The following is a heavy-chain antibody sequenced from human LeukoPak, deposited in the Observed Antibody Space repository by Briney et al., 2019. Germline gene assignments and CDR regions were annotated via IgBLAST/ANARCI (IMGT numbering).Heavy chain of an antibody. CDR2: ISASGASP. CDR3: AKAGETCTTASCYSRYSFDY. V-gene: IGHV3-23*01. CDR1: GFTFSSNW. J-gene: IGHJ4*02. D-gene: IGHD2-2*02. Sequence: PGGSLRLSCAASGFTFSSNWMSWVRQAPGKGLEWVSAISASGASPDYADSVKGRFTISRDNFKNTLYLQMNSLRAEDTALYYCAKAGETCTTASCYSRYSFDYWGQGTLVTVSS.